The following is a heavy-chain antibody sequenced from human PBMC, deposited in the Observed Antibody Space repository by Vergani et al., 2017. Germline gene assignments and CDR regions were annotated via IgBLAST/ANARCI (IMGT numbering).Heavy chain of an antibody. D-gene: IGHD3-10*01. V-gene: IGHV4-39*02. CDR1: GGSISSYY. Sequence: QVQLQESGPGLVKPSETLSLTCTVSGGSISSYYWGWIRQPPGKGLEWIGSIYYSGSTYYNPSLKSRVTISVDTSKNQFSLKLSSVTAADTAVYYCAKDWDYYGSGSYSMGFDYWGQGTLVTVSS. J-gene: IGHJ4*02. CDR2: IYYSGST. CDR3: AKDWDYYGSGSYSMGFDY.